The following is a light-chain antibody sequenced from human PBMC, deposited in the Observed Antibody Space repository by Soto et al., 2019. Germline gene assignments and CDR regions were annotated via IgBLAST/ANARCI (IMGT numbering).Light chain of an antibody. V-gene: IGKV1-5*01. Sequence: IQMTQSPSTLSASVGDRVTITCQASQTSSTLLAWYQHRPGKAPNLLIYDASSLGSGVPSRFSGSGSGTEFTLTISSLQPDDSATYYCHQYSSLVTFGQGTKLEI. J-gene: IGKJ2*01. CDR3: HQYSSLVT. CDR1: QTSSTL. CDR2: DAS.